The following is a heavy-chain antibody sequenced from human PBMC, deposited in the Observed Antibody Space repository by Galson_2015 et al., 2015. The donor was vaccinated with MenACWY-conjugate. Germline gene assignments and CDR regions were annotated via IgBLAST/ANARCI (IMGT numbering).Heavy chain of an antibody. D-gene: IGHD2-15*01. CDR3: VRGSIGWRGMDI. V-gene: IGHV3-74*03. Sequence: SLRLSCAASGFVFSDYCMHWVRQAPGKGLECVSRICAGGISIMYGDSVRGRFTISRDDAENTLYLQMDGLRADDTAVYFCVRGSIGWRGMDIWGQGTTATVSS. CDR2: ICAGGISI. J-gene: IGHJ6*02. CDR1: GFVFSDYC.